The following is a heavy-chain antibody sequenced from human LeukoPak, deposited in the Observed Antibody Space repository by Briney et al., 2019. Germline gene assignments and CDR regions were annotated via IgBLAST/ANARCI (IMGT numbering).Heavy chain of an antibody. D-gene: IGHD3-3*01. J-gene: IGHJ4*02. CDR1: GFTFSNAW. Sequence: PGGSLRLSCAASGFTFSNAWMNWVRQAPGKGLVWVTRINSEGTYTTYADSVKGRFTISRDNAKNTLYLQMDTLRAEDTAVYYCARARFKSDYWGQGTLVTVSS. CDR3: ARARFKSDY. V-gene: IGHV3-74*01. CDR2: INSEGTYT.